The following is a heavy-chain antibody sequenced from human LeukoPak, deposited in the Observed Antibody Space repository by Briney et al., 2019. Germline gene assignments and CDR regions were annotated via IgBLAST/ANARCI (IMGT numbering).Heavy chain of an antibody. D-gene: IGHD6-6*01. Sequence: ASVKVSCKASGYTFTSYDINWVRQATGQGLEWMGWMNPNSGNTGYAQKFQGRVTMTGNTSISTAYMELSSLRSEDTAVYYCARRVSSSLYYYYYMDVWGKGTTVTVSS. V-gene: IGHV1-8*01. CDR3: ARRVSSSLYYYYYMDV. CDR1: GYTFTSYD. CDR2: MNPNSGNT. J-gene: IGHJ6*03.